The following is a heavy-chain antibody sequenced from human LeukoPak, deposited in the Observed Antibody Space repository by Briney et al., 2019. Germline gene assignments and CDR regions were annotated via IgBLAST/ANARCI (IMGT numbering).Heavy chain of an antibody. Sequence: ASVKVSCKASGYTFTSYYMHWVRQAPGQGLEWMGIINPSGGSTSYAQKFQGRVTMTRDMSTSTVYMELSSLRSEDTAVYYCARDYIAAAVYDYWGQGTLVTVSS. CDR3: ARDYIAAAVYDY. CDR2: INPSGGST. J-gene: IGHJ4*02. CDR1: GYTFTSYY. D-gene: IGHD6-13*01. V-gene: IGHV1-46*01.